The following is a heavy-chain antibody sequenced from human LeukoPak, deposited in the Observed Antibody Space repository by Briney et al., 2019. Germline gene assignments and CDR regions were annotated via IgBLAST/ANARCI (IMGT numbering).Heavy chain of an antibody. CDR3: ARGSQVTMVRGIIVTYGFDP. D-gene: IGHD3-10*01. CDR1: GGSVSYSGYS. CDR2: IYHSGST. V-gene: IGHV4-30-2*01. J-gene: IGHJ5*02. Sequence: PSETLSLTCAVSGGSVSYSGYSWSWIRQPPGKGLEWIGNIYHSGSTDYNPSLKSRVTISVDRSKNQFSLKLTSVTAADTAVYFCARGSQVTMVRGIIVTYGFDPWGQGTQVTVSS.